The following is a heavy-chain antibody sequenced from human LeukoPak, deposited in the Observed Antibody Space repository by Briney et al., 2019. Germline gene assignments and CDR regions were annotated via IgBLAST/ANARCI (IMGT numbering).Heavy chain of an antibody. J-gene: IGHJ4*02. V-gene: IGHV4-59*11. CDR3: ARELDTAMGLDY. Sequence: PSETLSLTCTVSGGSISSHYWSWIRQPPGKGLEWIGYIYYSGSTNYNPSLKSRVTISVDTSKNQFSLKLSSVTAADTAVYYCARELDTAMGLDYWGQGTLVTVSS. CDR1: GGSISSHY. D-gene: IGHD5-18*01. CDR2: IYYSGST.